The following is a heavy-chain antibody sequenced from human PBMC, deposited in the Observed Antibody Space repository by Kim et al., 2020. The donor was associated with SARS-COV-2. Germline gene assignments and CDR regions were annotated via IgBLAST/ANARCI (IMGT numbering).Heavy chain of an antibody. Sequence: GGSLRLSCAASGFTFSDYYMSWIRQAPGKGLEWVSYISSSGSTIYYADSVKGRFTISRDNAKNSLYLQMNSLRAEDTAVYYCARVAAADYYYYGTDVWGQGTTVTVSS. CDR2: ISSSGSTI. V-gene: IGHV3-11*04. CDR1: GFTFSDYY. CDR3: ARVAAADYYYYGTDV. D-gene: IGHD6-13*01. J-gene: IGHJ6*02.